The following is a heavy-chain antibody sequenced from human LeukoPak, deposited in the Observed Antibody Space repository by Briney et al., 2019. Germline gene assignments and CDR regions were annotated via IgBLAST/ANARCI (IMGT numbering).Heavy chain of an antibody. J-gene: IGHJ4*02. CDR2: IYYSGST. CDR1: GGSISSYY. V-gene: IGHV4-59*08. D-gene: IGHD4-17*01. CDR3: ARLLRVTTVGPDLYYFDY. Sequence: SETLSLTCTVSGGSISSYYWTWIRQPPGKGLEWIGYIYYSGSTNYNPSLKSRVTISVDTSKNQFSLKLSSVTAADTALYYCARLLRVTTVGPDLYYFDYWGQGTLVTVSS.